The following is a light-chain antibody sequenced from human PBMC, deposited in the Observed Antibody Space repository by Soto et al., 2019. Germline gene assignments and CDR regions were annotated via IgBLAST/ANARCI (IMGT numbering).Light chain of an antibody. CDR1: QSISSSY. CDR3: QQYDSSPQT. Sequence: EIVLTQSPGTLSLSPGERATLSCRASQSISSSYLAWYQQKPGQAPRLLIYGPSSRATGIPDRFSGSGSGTDFTLTINRLEPEDFAVYYCQQYDSSPQTFGQGTKVDIK. CDR2: GPS. J-gene: IGKJ1*01. V-gene: IGKV3-20*01.